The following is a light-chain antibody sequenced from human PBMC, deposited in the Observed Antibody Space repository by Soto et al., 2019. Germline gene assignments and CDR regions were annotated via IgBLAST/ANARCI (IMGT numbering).Light chain of an antibody. CDR3: HQYRSSPRT. CDR1: QSVSSTT. Sequence: THCAIALTLSPGARSTLSFSASQSVSSTTLAWYQQKPGQAPRLLIYGASTRAAGIPDRFSGSGSGTDFTLTISSIEPEDFAVYCCHQYRSSPRTFGQGTKVDIK. J-gene: IGKJ1*01. V-gene: IGKV3-20*01. CDR2: GAS.